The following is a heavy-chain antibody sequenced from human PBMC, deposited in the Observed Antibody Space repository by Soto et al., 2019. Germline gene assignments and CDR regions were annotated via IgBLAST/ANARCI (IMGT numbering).Heavy chain of an antibody. J-gene: IGHJ4*02. CDR3: VRGASLNFDY. CDR1: GFTFDDYG. CDR2: VNWNGGST. V-gene: IGHV3-20*04. D-gene: IGHD1-26*01. Sequence: VGSLRLSCAASGFTFDDYGMSWARQAPGKGLEWVSGVNWNGGSTGYADSVKGRFTISRDNAKNSLYLQMNSLRAEDTACYYCVRGASLNFDYWGQGTLVTVSS.